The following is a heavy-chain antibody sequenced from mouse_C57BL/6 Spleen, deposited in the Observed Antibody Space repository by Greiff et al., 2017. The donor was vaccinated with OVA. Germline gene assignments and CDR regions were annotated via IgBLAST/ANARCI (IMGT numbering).Heavy chain of an antibody. V-gene: IGHV5-4*01. J-gene: IGHJ2*01. CDR3: ARDREGTDYFDY. CDR2: ISDGGSYT. Sequence: VQLKESGGGLVKPGGSLKLSCAASGFTFSSYAMSWVRQTPEKRLEWVATISDGGSYTYYPDNVKGRFTISRDNAKNNLYLQMSHLKSEDTAMYYCARDREGTDYFDYWGQGTTLTVSS. D-gene: IGHD4-1*01. CDR1: GFTFSSYA.